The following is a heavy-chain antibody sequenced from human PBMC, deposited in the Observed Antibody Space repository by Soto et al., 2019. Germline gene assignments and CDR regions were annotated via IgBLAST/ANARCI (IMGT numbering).Heavy chain of an antibody. CDR3: AKDYYPSSGYYFFGY. V-gene: IGHV3-30*18. D-gene: IGHD3-22*01. CDR2: ISYDGSNK. J-gene: IGHJ4*02. Sequence: PXESLRLSCAASGFTFSSYGMHWVRQAPGKGLEWVAVISYDGSNKYYADSVKGRFTISRDNSKNTLYLQMNSLRAEDTAVYYCAKDYYPSSGYYFFGYWGQGTLVTVSS. CDR1: GFTFSSYG.